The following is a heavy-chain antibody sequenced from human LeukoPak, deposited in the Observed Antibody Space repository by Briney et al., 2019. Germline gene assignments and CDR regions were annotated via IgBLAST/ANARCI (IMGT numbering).Heavy chain of an antibody. V-gene: IGHV4-31*03. Sequence: PSQTLSLTCTVSGGSISSGGYYWGWLRQHPGKGLEWFGSIYYSGSTYYNPSLKSRLTISVDTSKNQFSLKLSSVTAADTAVYYCAREDPGITMVRGGSCDYWGQGTLVTASS. CDR3: AREDPGITMVRGGSCDY. CDR2: IYYSGST. D-gene: IGHD3-10*01. CDR1: GGSISSGGYY. J-gene: IGHJ4*02.